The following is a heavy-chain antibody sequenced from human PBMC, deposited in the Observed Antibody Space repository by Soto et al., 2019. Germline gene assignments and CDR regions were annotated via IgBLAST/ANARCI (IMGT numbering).Heavy chain of an antibody. D-gene: IGHD1-26*01. CDR2: ISYDGNTQ. V-gene: IGHV3-30-3*01. J-gene: IGHJ4*02. CDR1: GFILSNYA. CDR3: ARDLKGDTKLDY. Sequence: QVQLVESGGGVVQPGGSLRLSCAASGFILSNYAMQWVRQAPGKGLEWMAAISYDGNTQYYADSVRGRFTISRDNSKNTVYVQMISLRAEDTAVYYCARDLKGDTKLDYWGQGTLVTVSS.